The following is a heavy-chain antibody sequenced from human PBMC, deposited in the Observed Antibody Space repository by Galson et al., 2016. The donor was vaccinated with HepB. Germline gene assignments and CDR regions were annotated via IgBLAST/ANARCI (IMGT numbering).Heavy chain of an antibody. Sequence: LRLSCAASGFTFRKYYMTWVRQAPGKGLEWVSVINSGYSTNYAASVQGRFTISRDNSKSTLYLQMESLRAEDTADYYCAREYFYRMDVWGKGTTVTVSS. V-gene: IGHV3-53*01. CDR3: AREYFYRMDV. D-gene: IGHD2/OR15-2a*01. CDR2: INSGYST. J-gene: IGHJ6*03. CDR1: GFTFRKYY.